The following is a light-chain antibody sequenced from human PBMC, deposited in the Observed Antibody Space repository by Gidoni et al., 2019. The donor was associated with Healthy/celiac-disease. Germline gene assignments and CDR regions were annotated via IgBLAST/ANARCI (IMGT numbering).Light chain of an antibody. CDR1: QGISSY. V-gene: IGKV1-9*01. CDR2: AAS. Sequence: IQLTQSPSSLSASVGDRVTISCRASQGISSYLAWYQQKPGKAPKLLIYAASTLQSGVPSRFRGSRSGTDFTLTISSLQPEDFATYYCQQLNSYPYTFGQGTKLEIK. CDR3: QQLNSYPYT. J-gene: IGKJ2*01.